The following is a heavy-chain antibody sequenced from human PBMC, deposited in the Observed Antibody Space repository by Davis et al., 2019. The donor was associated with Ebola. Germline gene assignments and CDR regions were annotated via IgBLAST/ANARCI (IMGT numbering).Heavy chain of an antibody. V-gene: IGHV4-34*01. Sequence: PSETLSLTCDIYGGSPSAYSWTWIRQSPGKGLEWIGETNHRGRTNYKWSLQSRVTISADTSNNRVSLRLTSVTAADTAVYFCASFGYTSPATELWGPGTLVTVSS. CDR1: GGSPSAYS. J-gene: IGHJ4*02. D-gene: IGHD5-12*01. CDR3: ASFGYTSPATEL. CDR2: TNHRGRT.